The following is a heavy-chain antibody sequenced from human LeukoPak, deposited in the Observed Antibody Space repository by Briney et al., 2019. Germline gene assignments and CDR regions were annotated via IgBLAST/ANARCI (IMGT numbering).Heavy chain of an antibody. D-gene: IGHD6-19*01. J-gene: IGHJ4*02. V-gene: IGHV4-39*01. Sequence: PSETLSLTCTVSGGSISSSLYNWGWVRQPPGKGLEWIGSIHYSGSTYYNPSLKSRVTISVDTSKNQFSLKLSAVTAADTAVYYCATHSQWLPFDCWGLGTLATVSS. CDR3: ATHSQWLPFDC. CDR2: IHYSGST. CDR1: GGSISSSLYN.